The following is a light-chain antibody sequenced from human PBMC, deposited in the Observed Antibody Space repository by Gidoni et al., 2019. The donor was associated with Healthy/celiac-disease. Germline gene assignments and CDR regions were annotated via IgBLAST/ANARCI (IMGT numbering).Light chain of an antibody. Sequence: ELVLTNSPTPLPLSPGERATLSCTASQSVSSYFAWYQQKPSQAPRLLIYDASNRATGIPARFSGSGSGTDITLTISSIGPEDFAVYYCQRRRNWLRGFTFGPGTKVDIK. V-gene: IGKV3-11*01. CDR3: QRRRNWLRGFT. CDR1: QSVSSY. J-gene: IGKJ3*01. CDR2: DAS.